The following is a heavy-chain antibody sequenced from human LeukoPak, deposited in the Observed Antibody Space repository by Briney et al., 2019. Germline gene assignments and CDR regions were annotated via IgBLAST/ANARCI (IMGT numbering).Heavy chain of an antibody. CDR2: ISYDGSNK. J-gene: IGHJ4*02. D-gene: IGHD1-26*01. V-gene: IGHV3-30-3*01. CDR3: AREWELLLFDY. CDR1: GFTFSSYA. Sequence: PGGSLRLSCAASGFTFSSYAMHWVRQAPGKGLEWVAVISYDGSNKYYADSVKGRFTISRDNSKNTLSLQMNSLRAEDTAVYYCAREWELLLFDYWGQGTLVTVSS.